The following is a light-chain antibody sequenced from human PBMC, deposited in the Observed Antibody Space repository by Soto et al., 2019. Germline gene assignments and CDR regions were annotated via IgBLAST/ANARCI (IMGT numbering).Light chain of an antibody. CDR1: QGISSY. CDR2: GAS. V-gene: IGKV1-9*01. Sequence: DIQMTQSPSSLSASVGDRVTITCRASQGISSYLAWYQQEPGKAPKLLIYGASTVRSGVPSRFSGSGSGTEFSLTITSLQPEDFATYYCQQLFDSPITFGQGTRLEIK. CDR3: QQLFDSPIT. J-gene: IGKJ5*01.